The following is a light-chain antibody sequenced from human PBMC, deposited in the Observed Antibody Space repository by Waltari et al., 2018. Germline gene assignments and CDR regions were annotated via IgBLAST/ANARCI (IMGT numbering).Light chain of an antibody. CDR2: YAS. Sequence: DIVLTQSPDFQSVTPKEKVTITCRASQSIETNLHWYQQKPDQSPNLLIKYASQSLSGVPSRFSGSGSGTDFTHTINSLEPEDAATYYCQQSSSFPLTFGGGTKVEIK. V-gene: IGKV6-21*01. CDR3: QQSSSFPLT. CDR1: QSIETN. J-gene: IGKJ4*01.